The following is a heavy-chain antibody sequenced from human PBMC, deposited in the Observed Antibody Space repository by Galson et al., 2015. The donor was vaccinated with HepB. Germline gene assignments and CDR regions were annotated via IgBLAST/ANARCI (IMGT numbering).Heavy chain of an antibody. CDR3: ARARIAGAGFDY. J-gene: IGHJ4*02. V-gene: IGHV3-74*01. Sequence: SLRLSCAASGFTFSTYWMHWVRQAPGKGLEWVSRINSDGSSTTYADSVKGRFTISRDNAKNTLYLQMNSLRAEDTAVYYCARARIAGAGFDYWGQGPLVPVSS. CDR1: GFTFSTYW. CDR2: INSDGSST. D-gene: IGHD6-19*01.